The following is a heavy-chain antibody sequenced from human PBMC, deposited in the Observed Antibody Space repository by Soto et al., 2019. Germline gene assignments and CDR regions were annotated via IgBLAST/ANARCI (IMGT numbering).Heavy chain of an antibody. J-gene: IGHJ4*02. D-gene: IGHD1-26*01. CDR1: GFTFSAFW. Sequence: EVQLVESGGNLVQPGGSLRLSCAASGFTFSAFWMSWVRRAPGIGLEWVANIKEDGSETYYVDSVEGRFTISRDNAKKSLYLQMNSLRAEDTALYYCARGGIHSSDSWGQGALVTVSS. V-gene: IGHV3-7*03. CDR2: IKEDGSET. CDR3: ARGGIHSSDS.